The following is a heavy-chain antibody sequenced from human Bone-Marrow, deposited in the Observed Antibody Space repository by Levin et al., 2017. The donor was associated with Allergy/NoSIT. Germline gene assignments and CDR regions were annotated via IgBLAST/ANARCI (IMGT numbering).Heavy chain of an antibody. V-gene: IGHV3-21*06. D-gene: IGHD5-24*01. J-gene: IGHJ3*02. CDR1: GFTFTSGS. Sequence: SCAASGFTFTSGSMNWVRQAPGKGLEWVSSISGSGWNIYYADSVKGRFTISRDNAKNSLYLQMNSLRAEDTAVYYCAREPPWGATAFDIWGQGTMVTVSS. CDR3: AREPPWGATAFDI. CDR2: ISGSGWNI.